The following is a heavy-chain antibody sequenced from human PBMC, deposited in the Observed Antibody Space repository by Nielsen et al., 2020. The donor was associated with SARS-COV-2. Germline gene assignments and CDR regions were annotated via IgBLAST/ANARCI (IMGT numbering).Heavy chain of an antibody. Sequence: GGSLRLSCAASGFAFSRYVMHWVRQAPGKGLEWVALISYDGSHDYYTDSVKGRFTISRDNAKNSLYLQMNSLRAEDTALYYCAKVDGSGSYYNPFDYWGQGTLVTVSS. CDR1: GFAFSRYV. D-gene: IGHD3-10*01. CDR3: AKVDGSGSYYNPFDY. CDR2: ISYDGSHD. V-gene: IGHV3-30*04. J-gene: IGHJ4*02.